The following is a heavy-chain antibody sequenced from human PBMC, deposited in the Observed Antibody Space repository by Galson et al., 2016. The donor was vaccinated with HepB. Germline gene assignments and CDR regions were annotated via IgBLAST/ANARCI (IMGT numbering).Heavy chain of an antibody. CDR3: ARAWLVAVFDC. J-gene: IGHJ4*02. CDR1: GYTFASSG. CDR2: ISAYNGNT. V-gene: IGHV1-18*01. Sequence: SVQVSCKASGYTFASSGISWVRQAPGQGLEWMGWISAYNGNTNYAQKLQGRVTMTTDTSTSTAYMELRSLRSDGTAVYYCARAWLVAVFDCWGQGTLVTVSS. D-gene: IGHD6-19*01.